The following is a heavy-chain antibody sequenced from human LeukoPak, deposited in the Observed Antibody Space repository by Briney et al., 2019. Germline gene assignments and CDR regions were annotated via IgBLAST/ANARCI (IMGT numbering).Heavy chain of an antibody. CDR1: GYTFTGCY. CDR2: INPNSGGT. V-gene: IGHV1-2*02. J-gene: IGHJ6*03. CDR3: ARAGSSSWYQLVIGRYYYYMDV. D-gene: IGHD6-13*01. Sequence: GASVKVSCKASGYTFTGCYMHWVRQAPGQGLEWMGWINPNSGGTNYAQKFQGRVTMTRDTSTSTAYMELSRLRSDDTAVYYCARAGSSSWYQLVIGRYYYYMDVWGKGTTVTVSS.